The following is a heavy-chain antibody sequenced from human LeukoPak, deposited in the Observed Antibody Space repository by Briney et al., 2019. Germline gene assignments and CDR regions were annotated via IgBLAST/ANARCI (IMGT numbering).Heavy chain of an antibody. CDR1: GYTHTTYD. J-gene: IGHJ4*02. CDR3: ARGLGPRTNYYYLDY. CDR2: MNPNSDQR. Sequence: ASVKDSCKATGYTHTTYDMNGVRQAPGKGLEWVGWMNPNSDQRAFAQKFKGRITMTRDTSISTSYMKLSSLTSEDTAVYYCARGLGPRTNYYYLDYWGQGTLLIVSS. V-gene: IGHV1-8*01. D-gene: IGHD5-24*01.